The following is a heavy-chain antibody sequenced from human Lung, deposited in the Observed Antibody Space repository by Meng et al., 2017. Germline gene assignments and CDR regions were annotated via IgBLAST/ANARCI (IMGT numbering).Heavy chain of an antibody. CDR1: GFTFTDHW. CDR3: TNDRLNH. V-gene: IGHV3-74*01. Sequence: VQVGGVGGGLVPPWGSLRLSCAASGFTFTDHWMHWVRQGPGKGLVWVSRINRDGTKPTYADSVKGRFTISRDNAKNTLYLQMNNLRAEDTAFYYCTNDRLNHWGQGALVTVSS. CDR2: INRDGTKP. J-gene: IGHJ1*01. D-gene: IGHD1-1*01.